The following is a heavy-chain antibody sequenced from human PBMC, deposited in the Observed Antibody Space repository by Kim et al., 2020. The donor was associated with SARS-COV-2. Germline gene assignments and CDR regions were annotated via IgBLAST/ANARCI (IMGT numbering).Heavy chain of an antibody. J-gene: IGHJ4*02. V-gene: IGHV4-39*01. D-gene: IGHD3-22*01. CDR1: GGSISSSSYY. CDR2: IYYSGST. CDR3: ARQVTMLVVVIKFVGFFDY. Sequence: SETLSLTCTVSGGSISSSSYYWGWIRQPPGKGLEWIGSIYYSGSTYYNPSLKSRVTISVDTSKNQFSLKLSSVTAADTAVYYCARQVTMLVVVIKFVGFFDYWRQRTLLTVSS.